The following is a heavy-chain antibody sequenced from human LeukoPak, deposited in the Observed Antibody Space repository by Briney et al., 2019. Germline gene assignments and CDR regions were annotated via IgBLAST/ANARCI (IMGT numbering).Heavy chain of an antibody. CDR3: ARRARRYSSDRQERNWFDP. J-gene: IGHJ5*02. V-gene: IGHV4-34*01. CDR1: GGSFSGYY. CDR2: INHSGST. Sequence: SETLSLTCAVYGGSFSGYYWSWIRQPPGKGLEWIGEINHSGSTNYNPSLKSRVTISVDTSKNQFSLKLSSVTAADTAVYYCARRARRYSSDRQERNWFDPRGQGTLVTVSS. D-gene: IGHD6-19*01.